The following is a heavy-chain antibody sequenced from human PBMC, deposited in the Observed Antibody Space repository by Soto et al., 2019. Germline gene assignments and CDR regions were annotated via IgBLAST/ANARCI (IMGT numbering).Heavy chain of an antibody. D-gene: IGHD2-2*01. J-gene: IGHJ5*02. V-gene: IGHV4-39*01. CDR2: IYYSGST. Sequence: QLQLQESGPGLVKPSETLSLTCTVSGGSSSSSSYYWGWIRQPPGKGLEWIGSIYYSGSTYYNTSLQSRVTIAVDTSTTQFSLKLSSVTASATAVYYSARQPYCSSTSCYPCSNWVGPWGQGTLVTVSS. CDR3: ARQPYCSSTSCYPCSNWVGP. CDR1: GGSSSSSSYY.